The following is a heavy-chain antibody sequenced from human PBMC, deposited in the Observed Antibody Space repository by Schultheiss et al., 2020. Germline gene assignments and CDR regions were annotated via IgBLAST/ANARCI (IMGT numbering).Heavy chain of an antibody. CDR2: MSTAITTM. J-gene: IGHJ6*02. V-gene: IGHV3-48*01. CDR1: GFTFSSYA. Sequence: GGSLRLSCAASGFTFSSYAMHWVRQAPGKGLEWVSYMSTAITTMYHADSVKGRFTISRDNSKNMVYLDMNSLRGEDTAVYYCARDSGSYYYFYLDVWGRGTTVTVSS. CDR3: ARDSGSYYYFYLDV. D-gene: IGHD5-12*01.